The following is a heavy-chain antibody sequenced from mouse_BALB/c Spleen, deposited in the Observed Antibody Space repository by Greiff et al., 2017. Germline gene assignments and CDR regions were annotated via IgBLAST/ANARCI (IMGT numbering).Heavy chain of an antibody. J-gene: IGHJ3*01. CDR3: ARRGYDYDGFAY. Sequence: EVQVVESGGGLVKPGGSLKLSCAASGFTFSSYAMSWVRQTPEKRLEWVASISSGGSTYYPDSVKGRFTISRDNARNILYLQMSSLRSEDTAMYYCARRGYDYDGFAYWGQGTLVTVSA. CDR1: GFTFSSYA. V-gene: IGHV5-6-5*01. D-gene: IGHD2-4*01. CDR2: ISSGGST.